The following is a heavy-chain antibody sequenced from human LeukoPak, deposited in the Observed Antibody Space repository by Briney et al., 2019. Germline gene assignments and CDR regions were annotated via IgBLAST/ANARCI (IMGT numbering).Heavy chain of an antibody. D-gene: IGHD1-26*01. CDR1: GYSFTSYW. Sequence: PGESLKISCKGSGYSFTSYWISWVRQMPGKGLEWMGIIYPGDSDIRYSPSFQGQVTISADKSISTAYLQWSSLKASDTAMYYCARQWEPRANDYYYGMDVWGQGTTVTVSS. J-gene: IGHJ6*02. CDR2: IYPGDSDI. V-gene: IGHV5-51*01. CDR3: ARQWEPRANDYYYGMDV.